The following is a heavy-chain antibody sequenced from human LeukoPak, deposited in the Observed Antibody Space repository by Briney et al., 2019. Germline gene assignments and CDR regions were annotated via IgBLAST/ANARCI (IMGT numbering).Heavy chain of an antibody. CDR3: AREGSDLYSGSYYWFDP. D-gene: IGHD1-26*01. V-gene: IGHV4-34*01. Sequence: SETLSLTCAVYGGSFSGYYWSWIRQPPGKGLEWIGEINHSGSTNYNPSLKSRVTISVDTSKNQFSLKLSSVTAADTAVYYCAREGSDLYSGSYYWFDPWGQGTLVTVSS. J-gene: IGHJ5*02. CDR2: INHSGST. CDR1: GGSFSGYY.